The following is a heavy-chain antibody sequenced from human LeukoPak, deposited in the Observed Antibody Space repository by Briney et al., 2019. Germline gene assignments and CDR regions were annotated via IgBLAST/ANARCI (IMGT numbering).Heavy chain of an antibody. V-gene: IGHV3-23*01. Sequence: GGSLRLSCAASGFTFSSYAMSWVRQAPGKGLECVSAISGSGDSNYIADFVEGRLTISRNNSKNTLVLEMNSLRAEDTAVYYCAKVTSDYWGQGTLVTVFS. CDR1: GFTFSSYA. J-gene: IGHJ4*02. CDR2: ISGSGDSN. CDR3: AKVTSDY.